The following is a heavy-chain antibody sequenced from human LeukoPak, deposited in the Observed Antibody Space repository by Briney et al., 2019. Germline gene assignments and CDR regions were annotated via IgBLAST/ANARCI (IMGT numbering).Heavy chain of an antibody. CDR1: GFSFSDYN. CDR3: ARSRHSYDSSGFPHY. D-gene: IGHD3-22*01. CDR2: IRNGGSR. J-gene: IGHJ4*02. Sequence: PGGSLRLSCAASGFSFSDYNMHWVRQAPGQGLEWVSGIRNGGSRGYADSVKGRFTISRDNAKNSLYLQMNSLRAEDTALYYCARSRHSYDSSGFPHYWGQGTLVTVSS. V-gene: IGHV3-20*04.